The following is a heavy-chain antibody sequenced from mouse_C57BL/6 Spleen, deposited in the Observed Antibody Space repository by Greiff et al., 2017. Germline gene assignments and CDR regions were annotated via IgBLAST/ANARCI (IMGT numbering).Heavy chain of an antibody. CDR2: INPNNGGT. J-gene: IGHJ3*01. Sequence: VQLQQSGPELVKPGASVKISCKASGYTFTDYYMNWVKQSHGKSLEWIGDINPNNGGTSYNQKFKGKATLTVDKSSSTAYMELRSLTSEDSAVYYCARDSNHLAWFAYWGQGTLVTVSA. CDR1: GYTFTDYY. CDR3: ARDSNHLAWFAY. V-gene: IGHV1-26*01. D-gene: IGHD2-5*01.